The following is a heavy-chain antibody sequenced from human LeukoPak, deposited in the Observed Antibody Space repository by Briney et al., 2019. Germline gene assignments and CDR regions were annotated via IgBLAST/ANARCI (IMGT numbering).Heavy chain of an antibody. Sequence: SETLSLTCTVSGGSVSSRSYYWAWIRQPPGKGLEWIGSIYYSGSTYYSPSLKSRVTISVDTSKNRFSLKLSSVTAADTAVYYCARRDSSSWYNAFDFWGQGTMVTVSS. CDR2: IYYSGST. CDR3: ARRDSSSWYNAFDF. CDR1: GGSVSSRSYY. D-gene: IGHD6-13*01. J-gene: IGHJ3*01. V-gene: IGHV4-39*01.